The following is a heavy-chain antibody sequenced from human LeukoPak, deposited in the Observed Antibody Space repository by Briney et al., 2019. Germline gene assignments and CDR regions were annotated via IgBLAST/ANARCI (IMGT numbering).Heavy chain of an antibody. CDR3: ASSDQTLSYGGKRYFDY. CDR2: ISSSGSTI. V-gene: IGHV3-11*01. Sequence: KSGGSLRLSCAASGFTFSDYYMSWIRQAPGKGLEWVSYISSSGSTIYYADSVKGRFTISRDNAKNSLYLQMNSLRAEDTAVYYCASSDQTLSYGGKRYFDYWGQGTLVTVSS. J-gene: IGHJ4*02. CDR1: GFTFSDYY. D-gene: IGHD3-16*01.